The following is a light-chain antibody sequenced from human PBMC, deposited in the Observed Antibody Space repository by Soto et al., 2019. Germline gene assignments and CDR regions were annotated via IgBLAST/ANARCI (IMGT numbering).Light chain of an antibody. CDR3: QQYGSSPFT. Sequence: ESVLTQSPGTLSMSPGERATLSCRASQSVSSSYSAWYQQKPGQAPRLLIYGASSRATGIPDRFSGSGSGTDLTLTSSRLEPEDFAVYYCQQYGSSPFTFGPGTKLDIK. CDR1: QSVSSSY. CDR2: GAS. J-gene: IGKJ3*01. V-gene: IGKV3-20*01.